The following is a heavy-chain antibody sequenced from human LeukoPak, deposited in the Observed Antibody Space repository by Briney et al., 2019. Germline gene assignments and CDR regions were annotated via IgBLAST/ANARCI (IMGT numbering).Heavy chain of an antibody. V-gene: IGHV3-7*01. D-gene: IGHD1-26*01. CDR1: GFTFSSYW. CDR2: TKQDGSEK. J-gene: IGHJ3*02. Sequence: GGSLRLSCAASGFTFSSYWMSWVRQAPGKGLEWVANTKQDGSEKYYVDSVKGRFTISRDNAKNSLYLQMNSLRAEDTAVYYCASHKQGGSHPRGAFDIWGQGTMVTVSS. CDR3: ASHKQGGSHPRGAFDI.